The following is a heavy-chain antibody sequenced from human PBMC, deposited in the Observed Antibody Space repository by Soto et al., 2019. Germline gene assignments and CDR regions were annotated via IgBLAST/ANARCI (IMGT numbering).Heavy chain of an antibody. Sequence: GGSLRLSCAASGFTFSSYGMHWVRQAPGKGLEWVAVISYDGSNKYYADSVKGRFTISRDNSKNTLYLQMNSLRAEDTAVYYCAKDGISGYDLEFAMIVVAPYFDYWGQGTLVTVSS. J-gene: IGHJ4*02. CDR2: ISYDGSNK. CDR1: GFTFSSYG. D-gene: IGHD5-12*01. CDR3: AKDGISGYDLEFAMIVVAPYFDY. V-gene: IGHV3-30*18.